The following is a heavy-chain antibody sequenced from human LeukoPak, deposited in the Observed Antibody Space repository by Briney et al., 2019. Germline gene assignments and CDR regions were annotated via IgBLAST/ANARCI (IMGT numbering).Heavy chain of an antibody. J-gene: IGHJ5*02. CDR2: ISAYNGNT. V-gene: IGHV1-18*01. Sequence: ASVKVSCKASGYTFTSYGISWVRQAPGQGLEWMGWISAYNGNTNYAQKLQGRVTMTTDTSTSTAYMELRSLRSDDTAVYYCALYCGGDCSRNWFDPWGQGTLVTVSS. D-gene: IGHD2-21*02. CDR3: ALYCGGDCSRNWFDP. CDR1: GYTFTSYG.